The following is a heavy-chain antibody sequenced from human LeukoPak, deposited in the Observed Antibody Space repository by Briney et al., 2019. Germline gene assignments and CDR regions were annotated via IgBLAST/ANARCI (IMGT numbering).Heavy chain of an antibody. D-gene: IGHD3-3*01. CDR3: AKGEEYDFWSGYWGGFDY. V-gene: IGHV3-23*01. CDR1: GFTFSSYA. Sequence: GGSLRLSCAASGFTFSSYAMSWVRQAPGKGLEWVSAISGSGGSTYYADSVKGRFTISRDNSKNTLYLQVNSLRAEDTAVYYCAKGEEYDFWSGYWGGFDYWGQGTLVTVSS. CDR2: ISGSGGST. J-gene: IGHJ4*02.